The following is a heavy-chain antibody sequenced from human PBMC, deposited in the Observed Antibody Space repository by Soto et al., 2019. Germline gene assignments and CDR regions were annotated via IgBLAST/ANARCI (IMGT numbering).Heavy chain of an antibody. Sequence: SETLSLTCTVSGASISNSAYYWGWIRQPPGKGLEWIGTISYRGSTFYKPSLKSQVTISVDTIKNQFSLKLDSVTVADTAVYYCVTFDFSSTYYDHWGQGTLVTVSS. CDR2: ISYRGST. V-gene: IGHV4-39*01. J-gene: IGHJ4*02. CDR1: GASISNSAYY. CDR3: VTFDFSSTYYDH. D-gene: IGHD6-13*01.